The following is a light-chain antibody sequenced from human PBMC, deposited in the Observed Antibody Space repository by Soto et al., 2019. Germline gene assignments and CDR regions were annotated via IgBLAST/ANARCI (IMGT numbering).Light chain of an antibody. CDR2: LGS. CDR3: MQALQTPYT. J-gene: IGKJ2*01. CDR1: QRLLHSNGNIF. V-gene: IGKV2-28*01. Sequence: EIVMTQSPPSLTVTPGEPASISCRSSQRLLHSNGNIFLDWYLQKPGQSPQLLIYLGSNRASGVPDRVSGSVAGTDFTLKISRVEAEDVGVYYCMQALQTPYTVGQGTKLEIK.